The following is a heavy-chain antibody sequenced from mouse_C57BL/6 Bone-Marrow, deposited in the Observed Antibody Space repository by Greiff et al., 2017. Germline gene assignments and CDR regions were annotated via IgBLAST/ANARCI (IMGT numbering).Heavy chain of an antibody. J-gene: IGHJ4*01. CDR2: IHPNSGST. CDR3: ARGITTVVATSPYAMDY. CDR1: GYTFTSYW. Sequence: VQLQQPGAELVKPGASVKLSCKASGYTFTSYWMHWVKQRPGQGLEWIGMIHPNSGSTNYNEKFKSKATLTVDTSSSTAYMQLSSLTSEDSAVYYCARGITTVVATSPYAMDYWGQGTSVTVSS. D-gene: IGHD1-1*01. V-gene: IGHV1-64*01.